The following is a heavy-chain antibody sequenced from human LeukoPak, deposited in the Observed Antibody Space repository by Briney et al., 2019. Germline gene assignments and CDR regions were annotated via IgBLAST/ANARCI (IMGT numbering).Heavy chain of an antibody. J-gene: IGHJ4*02. CDR1: GLTVSSNY. D-gene: IGHD1-26*01. CDR2: IYSDGTT. V-gene: IGHV3-53*01. Sequence: GGSLRLSCAASGLTVSSNYMSWVHQAPGKGLEWVSVIYSDGTTYYADSVKGRFTISRDNSKNTQYLQMNSLRAEDTAVYYCAKDRGSSRGYYFDYWGQGTLVTASS. CDR3: AKDRGSSRGYYFDY.